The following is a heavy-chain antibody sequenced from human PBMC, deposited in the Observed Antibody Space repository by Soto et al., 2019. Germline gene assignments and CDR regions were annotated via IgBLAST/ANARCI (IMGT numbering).Heavy chain of an antibody. V-gene: IGHV1-8*01. Sequence: ASVKVSCKASGYTFTSYDINWVRQATGQGLEWMGWMNPNSGNTGYAQKFQGRVTMTRNTSISTAYMELSSLRSEDTAVYYCARFGYCSSTSCKGGIYYYMDVWGKGTTVTVSS. CDR1: GYTFTSYD. CDR3: ARFGYCSSTSCKGGIYYYMDV. CDR2: MNPNSGNT. D-gene: IGHD2-2*01. J-gene: IGHJ6*03.